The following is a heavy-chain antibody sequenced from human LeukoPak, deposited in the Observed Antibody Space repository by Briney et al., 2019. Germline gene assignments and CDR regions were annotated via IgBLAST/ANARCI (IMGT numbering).Heavy chain of an antibody. CDR1: GYSISSGYY. V-gene: IGHV4-38-2*02. Sequence: SETLSLTCTVSGYSISSGYYWGWIRQPPGKGLEWIESIYHSGSTYYNPSLKSRVTISIDAAKNQFSLMLTSVTAADTAVYYCARLVPPGGGDCTGSNCHTVYYFDYWGQGTLVTVSS. D-gene: IGHD2-15*01. CDR3: ARLVPPGGGDCTGSNCHTVYYFDY. J-gene: IGHJ4*02. CDR2: IYHSGST.